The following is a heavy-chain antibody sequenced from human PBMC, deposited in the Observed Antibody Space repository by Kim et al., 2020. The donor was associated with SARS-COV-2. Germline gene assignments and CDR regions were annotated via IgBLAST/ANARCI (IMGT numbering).Heavy chain of an antibody. CDR1: GGSFSGYY. CDR3: ARGRKSPKLWFGESARPRTNDY. D-gene: IGHD3-10*01. CDR2: INHSGST. V-gene: IGHV4-34*01. Sequence: SETLSLTCAVYGGSFSGYYWSWIRQPPGKGLEWIGEINHSGSTNYNPSLKSRVTISVDTSKNQFSLKLSSVTTADTAVYYCARGRKSPKLWFGESARPRTNDYWGQGTLVTVSS. J-gene: IGHJ4*02.